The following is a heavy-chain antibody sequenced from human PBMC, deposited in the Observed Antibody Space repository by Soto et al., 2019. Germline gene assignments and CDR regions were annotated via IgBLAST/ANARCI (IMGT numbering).Heavy chain of an antibody. Sequence: QVQLVESGGGVVQPGRSLRLYCAASGFTFSSYGMHWVRQAPGKGLEWVAVISYDGSNKYDADSVKGRFTISRDNSKNTQYLQMNSLRAEDTAVYDCGKGHRDDLVGATTGGWYFDLWGRGTLVTVSS. D-gene: IGHD1-26*01. J-gene: IGHJ2*01. CDR1: GFTFSSYG. V-gene: IGHV3-30*18. CDR3: GKGHRDDLVGATTGGWYFDL. CDR2: ISYDGSNK.